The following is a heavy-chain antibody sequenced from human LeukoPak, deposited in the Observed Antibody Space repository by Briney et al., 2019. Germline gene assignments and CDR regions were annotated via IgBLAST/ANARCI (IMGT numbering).Heavy chain of an antibody. Sequence: GGSLRLSCAASGFTFSSYAMHWVRQAPGKGLEWVAVISYDGSNKYYADSVKGRFTISRDNSKNTLYLHMNSLRTEDTAVYYCTTGSVVTAIPRGYWGQGTLVTVSS. CDR3: TTGSVVTAIPRGY. J-gene: IGHJ4*02. CDR2: ISYDGSNK. CDR1: GFTFSSYA. D-gene: IGHD2-21*02. V-gene: IGHV3-30-3*01.